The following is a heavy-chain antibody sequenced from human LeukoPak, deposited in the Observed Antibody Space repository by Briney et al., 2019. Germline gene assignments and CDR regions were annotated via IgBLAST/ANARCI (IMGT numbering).Heavy chain of an antibody. CDR2: IGANSAI. CDR1: GFTFSDYS. J-gene: IGHJ3*02. CDR3: AREGYYGAFDI. V-gene: IGHV3-48*02. D-gene: IGHD3-10*01. Sequence: GGSLRLSCAASGFTFSDYSMNWVRQAPGKGLEWVSYIGANSAIYYADSVKGRFTISRDNAKNSLSLQMNSLRDDDTAVYYCAREGYYGAFDIWGQGTMVTVSA.